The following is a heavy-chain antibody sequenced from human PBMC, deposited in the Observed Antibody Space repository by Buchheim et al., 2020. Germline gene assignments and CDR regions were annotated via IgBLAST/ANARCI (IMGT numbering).Heavy chain of an antibody. V-gene: IGHV3-21*01. D-gene: IGHD2-8*01. J-gene: IGHJ2*01. Sequence: EVQLVESGGGLVKPGGSLRLSCAASGFTFSSYSMNWVRQAPGKGLEWVSSISSSSSYIYYADSVKGRFTISRDNAKNSLYLQMNSLRAEDTAVYYCARDTFCTNGVCYGYFDLWGRGTL. CDR2: ISSSSSYI. CDR3: ARDTFCTNGVCYGYFDL. CDR1: GFTFSSYS.